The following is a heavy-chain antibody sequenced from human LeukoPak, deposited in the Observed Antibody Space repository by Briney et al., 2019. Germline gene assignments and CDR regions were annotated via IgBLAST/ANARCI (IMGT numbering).Heavy chain of an antibody. V-gene: IGHV1-69*13. D-gene: IGHD3-22*01. Sequence: SVKVSCKASGGTFSSYAISWVRQAPGQGLEWMGGIIPIFGTANYAQKFQGRVTITADESTSTAYMELSSLRSEDTAVYYCAREDSSGYDGWFDPWGQGTLVTVYS. CDR1: GGTFSSYA. J-gene: IGHJ5*02. CDR3: AREDSSGYDGWFDP. CDR2: IIPIFGTA.